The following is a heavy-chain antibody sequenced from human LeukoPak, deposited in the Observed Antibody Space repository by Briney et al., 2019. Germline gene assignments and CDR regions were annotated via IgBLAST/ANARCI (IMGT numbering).Heavy chain of an antibody. Sequence: GGSLRLSCAASGFIFNNYGMHWVRQAPGKGLEWVAVTRYGGSDKKYADSVKGRFTISGDNSRNTVYLQMNSLRAEDTAVYYCARVVVAAFDAFDIWGQGTMVTVSS. CDR3: ARVVVAAFDAFDI. CDR2: TRYGGSDK. J-gene: IGHJ3*02. D-gene: IGHD2-15*01. CDR1: GFIFNNYG. V-gene: IGHV3-33*01.